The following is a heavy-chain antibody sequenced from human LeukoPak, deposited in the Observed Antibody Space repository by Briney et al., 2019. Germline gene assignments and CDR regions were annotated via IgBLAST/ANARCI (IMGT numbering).Heavy chain of an antibody. J-gene: IGHJ6*04. CDR2: IYHSGST. Sequence: SETLSLTCAVSGGSISSGGYSWSWIRQPPGKGLKWIGYIYHSGSTYYNPSLKSRVTISVDRSKNQFSLKLSSVTAADTAVYYCARGAYCSSTSCYPYYYYGMDVWGKGTTVTVSS. V-gene: IGHV4-30-2*01. CDR3: ARGAYCSSTSCYPYYYYGMDV. CDR1: GGSISSGGYS. D-gene: IGHD2-2*01.